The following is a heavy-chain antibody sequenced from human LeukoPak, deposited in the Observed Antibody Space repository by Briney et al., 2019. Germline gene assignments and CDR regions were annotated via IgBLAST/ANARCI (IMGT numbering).Heavy chain of an antibody. J-gene: IGHJ4*02. CDR1: GFTFSSYW. V-gene: IGHV3-74*03. CDR2: IKSDGSTT. D-gene: IGHD7-27*01. CDR3: ARDTDYNWGSGYFDY. Sequence: GGSLRLSCGASGFTFSSYWMHWVRHAPGKGLVWVSRIKSDGSTTTYADSVRGRFTISRDNGKNTLYLQMNSLRAEDTAVYYCARDTDYNWGSGYFDYWGQGTLVTVSS.